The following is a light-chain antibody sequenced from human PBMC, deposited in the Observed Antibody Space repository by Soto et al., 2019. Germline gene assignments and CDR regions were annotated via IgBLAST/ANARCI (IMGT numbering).Light chain of an antibody. Sequence: EIVLTQSPGTLSLSPGERATLSCRASQSVGNSYLAWYQQKPGQAPRLLIYGASSRATGIPDRFSGSGSGTDFTLTISRLEPEDFAVYYCQQYAGSLPYTFGQGTKLEIK. V-gene: IGKV3-20*01. CDR3: QQYAGSLPYT. J-gene: IGKJ2*01. CDR2: GAS. CDR1: QSVGNSY.